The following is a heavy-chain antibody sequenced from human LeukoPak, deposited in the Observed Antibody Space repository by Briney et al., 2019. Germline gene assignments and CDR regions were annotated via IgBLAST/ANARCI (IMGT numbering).Heavy chain of an antibody. J-gene: IGHJ6*02. V-gene: IGHV1-18*01. D-gene: IGHD7-27*01. CDR3: ARDKLAGERINYYYYGMDV. CDR1: GYTFTSYG. Sequence: ASVKVSCKASGYTFTSYGISWVRQAPGQGLEWMGWISAYNGNTNYAQKLQGRVTMTTDTSTSTAYMELRSLRSDDTAVHYCARDKLAGERINYYYYGMDVWGQGTTVTVSS. CDR2: ISAYNGNT.